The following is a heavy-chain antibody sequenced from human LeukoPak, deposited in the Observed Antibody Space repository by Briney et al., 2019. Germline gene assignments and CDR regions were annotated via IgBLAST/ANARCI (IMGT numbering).Heavy chain of an antibody. J-gene: IGHJ4*02. Sequence: SETLSLTCSVSGGSISSPVYYWDWIRQPPGKGPEWIGSIYYTGSTYSNPSLKSRVTISVDTSKNQFSLKLSSVTAADTAVFYCARRGHKYNSWYFDWWGQGTLVTVSS. CDR1: GGSISSPVYY. D-gene: IGHD5-18*01. CDR3: ARRGHKYNSWYFDW. CDR2: IYYTGST. V-gene: IGHV4-39*01.